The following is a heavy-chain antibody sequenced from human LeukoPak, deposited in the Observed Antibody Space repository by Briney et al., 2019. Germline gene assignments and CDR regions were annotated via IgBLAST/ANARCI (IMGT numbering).Heavy chain of an antibody. D-gene: IGHD1-26*01. J-gene: IGHJ4*02. CDR3: ARDFSTKYSQDY. V-gene: IGHV3-66*01. Sequence: GGSLRLSCAASGFTVSSKYMTWVRQAPGKGLEWVSVIYSGGTTYYADSVKGRFTISRDNSKITLYLQMSSLRTEDTALYYCARDFSTKYSQDYWGQGTLVTVSS. CDR2: IYSGGTT. CDR1: GFTVSSKY.